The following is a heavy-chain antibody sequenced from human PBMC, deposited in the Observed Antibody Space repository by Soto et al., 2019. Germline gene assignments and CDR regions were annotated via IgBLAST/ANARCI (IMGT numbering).Heavy chain of an antibody. J-gene: IGHJ5*02. Sequence: EVQLVESGGGLVKPGGSLRLSCASPGFTFNSYTMNWVRQAPGKGLEWVASISSTGSYIYYGDSVKGRFTISRDSAENSVFLQMNSLRAEDTAVYYCARGDWFDPWGQGTLVTVSS. CDR2: ISSTGSYI. V-gene: IGHV3-21*01. CDR3: ARGDWFDP. CDR1: GFTFNSYT.